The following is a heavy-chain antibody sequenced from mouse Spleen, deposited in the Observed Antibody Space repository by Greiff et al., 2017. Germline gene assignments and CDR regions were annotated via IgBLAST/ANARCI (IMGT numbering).Heavy chain of an antibody. CDR1: GYSITSGYD. CDR3: ARGTSAWFAY. V-gene: IGHV3-1*01. D-gene: IGHD3-3*01. Sequence: EVQGVESGPGMVKPSQSLSLTCTVTGYSITSGYDWHWIRHFPGNKLEWMGYISYSGSTNYNPSLKSRISITHDTSKNHFFLKLNSVTTEDTATYYCARGTSAWFAYWGQGTLVTVSA. CDR2: ISYSGST. J-gene: IGHJ3*01.